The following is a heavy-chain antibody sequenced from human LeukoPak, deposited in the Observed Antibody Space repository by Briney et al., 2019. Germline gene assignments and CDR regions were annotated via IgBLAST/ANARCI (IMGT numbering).Heavy chain of an antibody. CDR3: ASTYYDSSGLGK. CDR2: IYYSGST. Sequence: SETLSLTCTVSGGSISSSSYYWGWIRQPPGKGLEWIGSIYYSGSTYYNPSLKSRVTISVDTSKNQFSLKLSSVTAADTAVYYCASTYYDSSGLGKWGQGTLVTVSS. D-gene: IGHD3-22*01. V-gene: IGHV4-39*07. CDR1: GGSISSSSYY. J-gene: IGHJ4*02.